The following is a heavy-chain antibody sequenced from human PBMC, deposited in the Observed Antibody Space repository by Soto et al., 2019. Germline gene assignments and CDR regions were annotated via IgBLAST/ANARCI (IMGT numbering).Heavy chain of an antibody. Sequence: QVQLVESGGGLVKPGGSLRLSCAASRFTFSDYYMSWIRQAPGKGLEWISSISSNSGAIFYADSVKGRFTISRDNAKNSMVLQIGRLRAEDHAGYFCARNFFPYDPPYYFYSWGPGTLVTVSS. CDR3: ARNFFPYDPPYYFYS. J-gene: IGHJ4*02. D-gene: IGHD3-3*01. CDR1: RFTFSDYY. CDR2: ISSNSGAI. V-gene: IGHV3-11*01.